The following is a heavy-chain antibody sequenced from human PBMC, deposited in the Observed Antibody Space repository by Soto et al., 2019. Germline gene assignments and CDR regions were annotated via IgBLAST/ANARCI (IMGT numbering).Heavy chain of an antibody. CDR2: ISGSGGST. V-gene: IGHV3-23*01. J-gene: IGHJ6*02. CDR3: AKETSGYSSGWYGPYYHGMDV. D-gene: IGHD6-19*01. CDR1: GFTFSSYA. Sequence: EVQLLESGGGLVQPGGSLRLSCAASGFTFSSYAMSWVRQAPGKGLEWVSAISGSGGSTYYADSVKGRFTISRDNSKNTLYLQMYSLRAEDTAVYYCAKETSGYSSGWYGPYYHGMDVWGQGTTVTVSS.